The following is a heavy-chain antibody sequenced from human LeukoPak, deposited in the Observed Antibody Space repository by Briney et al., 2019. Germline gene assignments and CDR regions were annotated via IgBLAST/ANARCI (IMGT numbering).Heavy chain of an antibody. J-gene: IGHJ4*02. V-gene: IGHV3-23*01. Sequence: GGSLRLSCVASGFTFSSYAMSWVRQAPGKGLEWVSGISGSADTTYSADSVKGRFTISRDNSKNTLFLQMNSLRADDTAVYYCARVDLGSGEPLDYWGQGTLVTVSS. CDR3: ARVDLGSGEPLDY. CDR2: ISGSADTT. CDR1: GFTFSSYA. D-gene: IGHD6-19*01.